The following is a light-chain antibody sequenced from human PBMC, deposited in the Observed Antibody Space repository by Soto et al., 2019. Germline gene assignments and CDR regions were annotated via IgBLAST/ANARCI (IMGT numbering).Light chain of an antibody. J-gene: IGKJ1*01. Sequence: DIQMTQSPSTLSGSGGDRVTITCRASQTISSWLAWYQQKPGKAPKLLIYKASTLKSGVPSRFSGSGSGTEFTLTISSMQPDDFANYYCQHYNSYSEAFGQGTKVDIK. CDR2: KAS. CDR3: QHYNSYSEA. V-gene: IGKV1-5*03. CDR1: QTISSW.